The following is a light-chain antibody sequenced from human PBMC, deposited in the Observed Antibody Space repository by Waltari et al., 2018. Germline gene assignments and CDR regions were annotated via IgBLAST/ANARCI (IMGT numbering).Light chain of an antibody. V-gene: IGKV3-15*01. CDR3: QQYNNWPPRRT. CDR1: QSGSSN. CDR2: GAS. J-gene: IGKJ1*01. Sequence: ETVMTQSPATLSVSPGERATLSCRASQSGSSNLAWYQQKPGQAPRLLIYGASTRATGIPARFSGSGSGTEFTLTNSSLQSEDFAVYYCQQYNNWPPRRTFGQGTKVEIK.